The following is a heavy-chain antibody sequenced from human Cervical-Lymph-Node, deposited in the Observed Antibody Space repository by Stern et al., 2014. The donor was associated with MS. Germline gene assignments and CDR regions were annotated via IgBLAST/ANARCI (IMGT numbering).Heavy chain of an antibody. Sequence: VPLVESGGGLVQPGGSLRLSCAASGFTFSSYWMNWVRQAPGKGLEGVANRKEDGSETYYVDSVKGRFTISRDNAKNSLYLQMNSLRAEDTAVYYCARGSDTWGQGTLVTVSS. CDR1: GFTFSSYW. CDR3: ARGSDT. CDR2: RKEDGSET. J-gene: IGHJ5*02. V-gene: IGHV3-7*01. D-gene: IGHD2-15*01.